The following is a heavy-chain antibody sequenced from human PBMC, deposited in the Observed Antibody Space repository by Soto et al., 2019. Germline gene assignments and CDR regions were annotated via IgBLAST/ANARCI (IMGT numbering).Heavy chain of an antibody. Sequence: QLQLQESGPGLVKPSETLSLTCSVSGGSISYNSYYWGWIRQPPGKGLEWVGGIFYTGTTYYSPSLKDRVTISVDTSKNSFSLNLTSVTAADTGVYFCARPVVVVPVANAWGQGTLVTVSS. V-gene: IGHV4-39*02. D-gene: IGHD2-2*01. CDR2: IFYTGTT. CDR3: ARPVVVVPVANA. J-gene: IGHJ5*02. CDR1: GGSISYNSYY.